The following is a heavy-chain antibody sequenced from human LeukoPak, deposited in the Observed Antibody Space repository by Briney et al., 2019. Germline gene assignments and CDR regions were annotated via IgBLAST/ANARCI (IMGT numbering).Heavy chain of an antibody. D-gene: IGHD3-22*01. CDR1: GFTFSSYS. CDR3: AKDLYYYDSSGLPPDY. J-gene: IGHJ4*02. Sequence: KPGGSLRLSCAASGFTFSSYSMNWVRQAPGKGLEWVSSISSSSSYIYYADSVKGRFTISRDNAKNSLYLQMNSLRAEDTAVYYCAKDLYYYDSSGLPPDYWGQGTLVTVSS. V-gene: IGHV3-21*01. CDR2: ISSSSSYI.